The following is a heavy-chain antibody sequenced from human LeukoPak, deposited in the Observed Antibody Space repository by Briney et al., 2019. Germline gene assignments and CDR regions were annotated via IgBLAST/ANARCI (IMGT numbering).Heavy chain of an antibody. CDR2: IWYDGSNK. CDR1: GFTFSSYG. D-gene: IGHD2-21*02. CDR3: ARGKGDAYRDAFDI. J-gene: IGHJ3*02. V-gene: IGHV3-33*01. Sequence: GGSLRLSCAASGFTFSSYGMHWVRQAPGKGLEWVAVIWYDGSNKYYADSVKGRFTISRDNSKNTLYLQMNGLRAEDTAVYYCARGKGDAYRDAFDIWGQGTMVTVSS.